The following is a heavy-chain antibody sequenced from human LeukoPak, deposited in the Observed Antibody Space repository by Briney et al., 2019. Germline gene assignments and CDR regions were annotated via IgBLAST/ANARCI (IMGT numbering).Heavy chain of an antibody. CDR1: GGSISSGGYY. Sequence: SQTLSLTCTVSGGSISSGGYYWSWIRQHPGKGLEWIGYIYYSGSTYYNPSLKSRVTISVDKSKNQFSLKLSSVTAADTAVHYCARDQAVVNHFDYWGQGTLVTVSS. V-gene: IGHV4-31*03. CDR3: ARDQAVVNHFDY. CDR2: IYYSGST. J-gene: IGHJ4*02. D-gene: IGHD4-23*01.